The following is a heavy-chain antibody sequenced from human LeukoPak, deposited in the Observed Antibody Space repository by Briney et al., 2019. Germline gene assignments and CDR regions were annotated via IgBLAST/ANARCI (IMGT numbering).Heavy chain of an antibody. Sequence: GGSLRLSCAASGFTFSRYGMHWVRQAPGKGLEGVEVVSYRVTNIYYADSVKSRFTISRDNSTTTVYLQMTSLRAEDTAVYHCARDRDRDGYNFLDWYFDLWGRGTLVTVSS. CDR3: ARDRDRDGYNFLDWYFDL. D-gene: IGHD5-24*01. J-gene: IGHJ2*01. CDR2: VSYRVTNI. CDR1: GFTFSRYG. V-gene: IGHV3-30*03.